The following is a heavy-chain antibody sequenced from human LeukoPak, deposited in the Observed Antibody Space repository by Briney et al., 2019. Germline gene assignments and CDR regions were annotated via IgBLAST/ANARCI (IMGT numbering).Heavy chain of an antibody. V-gene: IGHV1-18*01. J-gene: IGHJ5*02. CDR1: GYIFAHNG. D-gene: IGHD6-13*01. Sequence: GASVKVSCKTSGYIFAHNGISWVRQAPGQGPEWMGWISAYNGDTNYAQNFQGRVTMTEDTSTDTAYMELSSLRSEDTAVYYCATDNGYSSSLEFVGSFDPWGQGTLVTVSS. CDR2: ISAYNGDT. CDR3: ATDNGYSSSLEFVGSFDP.